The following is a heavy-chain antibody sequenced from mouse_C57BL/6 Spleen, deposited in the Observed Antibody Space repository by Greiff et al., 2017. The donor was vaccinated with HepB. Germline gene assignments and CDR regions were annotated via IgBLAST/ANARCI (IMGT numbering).Heavy chain of an antibody. J-gene: IGHJ3*01. V-gene: IGHV1-72*01. D-gene: IGHD3-2*02. CDR1: GYTFTSYW. Sequence: QVQLQQPGAELVQPGASVMLSCKASGYTFTSYWMHWVKQRPGRSLEWIGRIDPNSGVTKYTEKFKSKAPLTVDKPSSTAYMQLSSLTSEDSAVYYCDSQDSSGYATWFGYWGQGTLFTISA. CDR2: IDPNSGVT. CDR3: DSQDSSGYATWFGY.